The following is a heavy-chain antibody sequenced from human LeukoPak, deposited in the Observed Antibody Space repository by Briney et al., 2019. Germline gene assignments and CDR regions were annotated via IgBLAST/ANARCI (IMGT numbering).Heavy chain of an antibody. Sequence: PSETLSLTCGIYGGSFTDYHFNWIRQPPGKGLEWIGEISHDEGTNYNPSLKSRVTISVDTSKNQFSLKLSSVTAADTAVYYCARWDDKRPLWGQGTLVTVSS. J-gene: IGHJ4*02. CDR1: GGSFTDYH. CDR3: ARWDDKRPL. CDR2: ISHDEGT. D-gene: IGHD3-9*01. V-gene: IGHV4-34*01.